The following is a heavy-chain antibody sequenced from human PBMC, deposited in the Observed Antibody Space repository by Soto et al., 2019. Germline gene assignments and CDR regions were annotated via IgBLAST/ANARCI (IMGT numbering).Heavy chain of an antibody. CDR2: IHYSGST. J-gene: IGHJ4*02. D-gene: IGHD5-18*01. V-gene: IGHV4-59*01. CDR1: EGSIRSSY. Sequence: SETLSLTCTFSEGSIRSSYWSLIRQPPGKGLEWIGYIHYSGSTDYNPSLKSRVTLSIDTSKNQFSLKLTSVTAADTAVYYCAGGYSYGYPVNPIDSWGQGTLVTVSS. CDR3: AGGYSYGYPVNPIDS.